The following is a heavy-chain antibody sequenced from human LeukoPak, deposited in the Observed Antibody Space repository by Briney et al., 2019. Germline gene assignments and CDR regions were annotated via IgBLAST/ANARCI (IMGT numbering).Heavy chain of an antibody. J-gene: IGHJ4*02. CDR1: GFTFSSYA. D-gene: IGHD5-24*01. Sequence: GGSLRLSCAASGFTFSSYAMNWVRQAPGKGLEWVSSISSSSSYIYYADSVKGRFTISKDNAKNSLYLQMNSLRAEDTAVYYCARDRALGDGYNYWGQGTLVTVSS. V-gene: IGHV3-21*01. CDR2: ISSSSSYI. CDR3: ARDRALGDGYNY.